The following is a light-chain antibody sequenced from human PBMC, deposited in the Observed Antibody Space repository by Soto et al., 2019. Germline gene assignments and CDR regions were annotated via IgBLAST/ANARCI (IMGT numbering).Light chain of an antibody. Sequence: AIQLTQSPSSLSASVGDRVTITCRASQGISSALAWYQQKPGKAPKLLIYDASSLESGVPSRFSGSGSGTDFTLTISSLQPEAFATYYCQQFNNYPLLTFGGGTKVEIK. CDR3: QQFNNYPLLT. CDR1: QGISSA. J-gene: IGKJ4*01. CDR2: DAS. V-gene: IGKV1D-13*01.